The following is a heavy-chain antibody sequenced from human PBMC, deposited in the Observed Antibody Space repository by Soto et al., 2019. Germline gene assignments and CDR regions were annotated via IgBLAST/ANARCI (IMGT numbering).Heavy chain of an antibody. CDR1: GFTFGDFA. Sequence: EVRLVESGGGLVQPGKSLRLSCAASGFTFGDFAMHWVRQTPGKGLEWVAVISRNSGAVDYADSVKGRFTISRDDAKNAHYLQMSSLITDDTALYFCAKGHTEYPRTSFEFDVWGQGSLITVSS. D-gene: IGHD2-2*01. CDR2: ISRNSGAV. J-gene: IGHJ4*02. V-gene: IGHV3-9*01. CDR3: AKGHTEYPRTSFEFDV.